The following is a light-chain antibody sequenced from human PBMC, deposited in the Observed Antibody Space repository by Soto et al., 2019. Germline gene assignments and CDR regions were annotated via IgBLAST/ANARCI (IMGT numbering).Light chain of an antibody. Sequence: VMSQSPLALPVTLGQPASISCRSNQSLLHINGYNYLDWYLQKPGQSPQLLIYLGSSRSSGVPDRFSGSGSGTDFTLKISRVEAEDVGVYCCMQALQILSVITFGQGRRLEI. V-gene: IGKV2-28*01. CDR3: MQALQILSVIT. J-gene: IGKJ5*01. CDR2: LGS. CDR1: QSLLHINGYNY.